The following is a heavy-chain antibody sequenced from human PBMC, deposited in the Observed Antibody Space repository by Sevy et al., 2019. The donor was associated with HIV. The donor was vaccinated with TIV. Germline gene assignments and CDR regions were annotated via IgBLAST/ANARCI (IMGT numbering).Heavy chain of an antibody. Sequence: GGSLRLSCAASGFTFSSYGMHWVRQAPGKGLEWVAVISYDGSNKYYADSVKGRFTISRDNSKNTLYLQMNSLRAEDTAVHYCAKVPGIAAAGTAYYFDYWGQGTLVTVSS. CDR1: GFTFSSYG. CDR3: AKVPGIAAAGTAYYFDY. D-gene: IGHD6-13*01. V-gene: IGHV3-30*18. J-gene: IGHJ4*02. CDR2: ISYDGSNK.